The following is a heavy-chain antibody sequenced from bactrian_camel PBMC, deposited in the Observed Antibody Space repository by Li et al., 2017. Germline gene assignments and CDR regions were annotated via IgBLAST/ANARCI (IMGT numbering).Heavy chain of an antibody. Sequence: VQLVESGGGSVQAGGSLRLFCAVSRLTYSDYWLAWFRQAPASEREAVAAIRKDDATTYAESVKGRFTISKDNAKNTLYLQMDSLKPEDSGMYYCALDVGTREMGWVMRADVYNYWGQGTQVTVS. CDR1: RLTYSDYW. CDR2: IRKDDAT. CDR3: ALDVGTREMGWVMRADVYNY. J-gene: IGHJ4*01. D-gene: IGHD5*01. V-gene: IGHV3S26*01.